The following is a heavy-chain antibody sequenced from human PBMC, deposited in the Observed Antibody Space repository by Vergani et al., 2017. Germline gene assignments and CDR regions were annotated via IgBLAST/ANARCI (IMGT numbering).Heavy chain of an antibody. Sequence: QVQLQESGPRLVKPSETLSLTCSVSGVSIISSSYYWVWVRQPPGKGLEWVGNIYYNGGTDYNPSLKSRVTISVDTSKNQFSLRLTSVTAADTAVYYCASGKYYSDSTSHFRGRYFDVWGRGTLVTVPS. CDR3: ASGKYYSDSTSHFRGRYFDV. V-gene: IGHV4-39*01. J-gene: IGHJ2*01. CDR2: IYYNGGT. CDR1: GVSIISSSYY. D-gene: IGHD3-16*01.